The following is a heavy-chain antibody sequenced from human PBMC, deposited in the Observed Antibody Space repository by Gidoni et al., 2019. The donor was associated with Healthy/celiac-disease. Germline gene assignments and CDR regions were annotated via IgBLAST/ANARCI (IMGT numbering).Heavy chain of an antibody. J-gene: IGHJ6*02. CDR3: ARYGSGSYYNVDYYYGMDV. CDR1: GFTFSSYG. CDR2: IWYDGSNK. Sequence: QVQLVESGGGVVQPGRSLRLSCAASGFTFSSYGMPWVRQAPGKGLEWLAVIWYDGSNKYYADSVKGRFTISRDNSKNTLYLQMNSLRAEDTAVYYCARYGSGSYYNVDYYYGMDVWGQGTTVTVSS. V-gene: IGHV3-33*01. D-gene: IGHD3-10*01.